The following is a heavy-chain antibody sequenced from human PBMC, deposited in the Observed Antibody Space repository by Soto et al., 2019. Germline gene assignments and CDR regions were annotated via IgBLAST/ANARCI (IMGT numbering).Heavy chain of an antibody. D-gene: IGHD2-2*01. CDR1: GFTFSSYA. CDR3: ATPSGECSSTSCYYYYSYGMDV. V-gene: IGHV3-23*01. J-gene: IGHJ6*02. Sequence: GGSLRLSCAASGFTFSSYAMSWVRQAPGKGLEWVSAISGSGGSTYYADSVKGRFTISRDNSKNTLYLQMNSLRAEDTAVYYCATPSGECSSTSCYYYYSYGMDVWGQGTTVTVSS. CDR2: ISGSGGST.